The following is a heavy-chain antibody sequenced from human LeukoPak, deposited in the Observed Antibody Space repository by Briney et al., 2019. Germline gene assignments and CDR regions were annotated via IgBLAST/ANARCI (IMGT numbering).Heavy chain of an antibody. D-gene: IGHD1-26*01. CDR2: VYYSGST. CDR1: GDSVSGVY. V-gene: IGHV4-59*08. CDR3: ARQVGAKVPRALDI. J-gene: IGHJ3*02. Sequence: SETLSLTCSVSGDSVSGVYWSWIRQPPRKGLEWIGYVYYSGSTNYNPSLKSRVSISVDTSKNQFSLKLSSVTAADTAVYYCARQVGAKVPRALDIWGQGTMVTVSS.